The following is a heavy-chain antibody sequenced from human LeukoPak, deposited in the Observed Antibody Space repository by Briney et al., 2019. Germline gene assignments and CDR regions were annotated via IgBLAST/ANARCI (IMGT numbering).Heavy chain of an antibody. CDR3: AGSLRDYGDHEGAFDI. J-gene: IGHJ3*02. V-gene: IGHV1-18*01. Sequence: ASVKVSCKASGYTFTSYGISWVRQAPGQGLEWMGWISAYNGNTNYAQKLQGRVAMTTDTSTSTAYMELRSPRSDDTAVYYCAGSLRDYGDHEGAFDIWGQGTMVTVSS. D-gene: IGHD4-17*01. CDR1: GYTFTSYG. CDR2: ISAYNGNT.